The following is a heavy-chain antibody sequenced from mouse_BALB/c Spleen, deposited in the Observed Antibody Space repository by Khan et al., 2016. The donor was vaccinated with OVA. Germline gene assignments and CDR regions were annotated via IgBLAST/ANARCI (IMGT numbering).Heavy chain of an antibody. Sequence: EVQLQESGPGLVKPSQSLSLTCSVTGYSITSGYFWNWIRQFPGNKLEWMGYIRYDGDSNYNPSLKNRISITRDTSKNQFFLKLNSVTPEDTDTFYCARGGSSGPAWFAYWGQGTLVTVSP. CDR3: ARGGSSGPAWFAY. CDR1: GYSITSGYF. V-gene: IGHV3-6*02. D-gene: IGHD3-1*01. J-gene: IGHJ3*01. CDR2: IRYDGDS.